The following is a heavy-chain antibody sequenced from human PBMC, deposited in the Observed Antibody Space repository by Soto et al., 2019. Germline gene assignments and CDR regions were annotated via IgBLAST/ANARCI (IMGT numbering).Heavy chain of an antibody. J-gene: IGHJ5*02. CDR2: ISSSSRTI. CDR1: GFTFSSYA. D-gene: IGHD2-21*02. CDR3: ARDGSDFGSSWFDP. Sequence: GGSLRLSCAASGFTFSSYAMNWVRQAPGTGLDWISYISSSSRTIYYSDSAKGRFTISRDNAKNSLYLQMNSLRAEDTAVYYCARDGSDFGSSWFDPWGQGTLVTVSS. V-gene: IGHV3-48*01.